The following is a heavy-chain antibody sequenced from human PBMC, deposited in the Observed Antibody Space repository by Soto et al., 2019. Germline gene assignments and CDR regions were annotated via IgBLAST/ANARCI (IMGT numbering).Heavy chain of an antibody. CDR1: GFTFTSSA. J-gene: IGHJ4*02. V-gene: IGHV1-58*02. D-gene: IGHD6-13*01. CDR3: AAERYSSSWFDY. Sequence: ASVKVSCKASGFTFTSSAMQWVRQARGQRLEWIGWIVVGSGNTNYAQKFQERVTITRDMSTSTAYMELSSLRSEDTAVYYCAAERYSSSWFDYWGQGTLVTVSS. CDR2: IVVGSGNT.